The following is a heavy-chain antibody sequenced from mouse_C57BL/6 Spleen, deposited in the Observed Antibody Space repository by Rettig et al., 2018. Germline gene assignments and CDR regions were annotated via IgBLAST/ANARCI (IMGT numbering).Heavy chain of an antibody. CDR3: ASLLSRTGFDY. V-gene: IGHV14-2*01. CDR2: IDPEDGET. Sequence: LEWIGRIDPEDGETKYAPKFQGKATITADTSSNTAYLQLSSLTSEDTAVYYCASLLSRTGFDYWGQGTTLTVSS. J-gene: IGHJ2*01. D-gene: IGHD2-1*01.